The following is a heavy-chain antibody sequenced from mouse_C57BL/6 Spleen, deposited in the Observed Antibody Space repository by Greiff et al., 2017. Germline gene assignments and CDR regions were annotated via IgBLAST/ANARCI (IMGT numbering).Heavy chain of an antibody. CDR1: GYTFTSYW. CDR2: IDPSDSYT. Sequence: VQLQQSGAELVMPGASVKLSCKASGYTFTSYWMHWVKQRPGQGLEWIGEIDPSDSYTNYNQKFKGKSTLTVDKSSSTAYMQLSSLTSEDSAVYYCARGNYSNSYYAMDYWGQGTSVTVSS. CDR3: ARGNYSNSYYAMDY. V-gene: IGHV1-69*01. D-gene: IGHD2-5*01. J-gene: IGHJ4*01.